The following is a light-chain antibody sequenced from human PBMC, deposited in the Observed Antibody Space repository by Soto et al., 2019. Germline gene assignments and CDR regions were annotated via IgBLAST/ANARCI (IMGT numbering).Light chain of an antibody. CDR1: TSNIGSNY. CDR2: RNN. Sequence: QSVLTQPPSASGTPGQGVTISCSGSTSNIGSNYVYWYQQLPGTAPKLLIYRNNQRPSGVPDRFSGSKSGTSASLAISGLQAEDEADYYCSSYTSTNTRVFGGGTKVTVL. J-gene: IGLJ2*01. V-gene: IGLV1-47*01. CDR3: SSYTSTNTRV.